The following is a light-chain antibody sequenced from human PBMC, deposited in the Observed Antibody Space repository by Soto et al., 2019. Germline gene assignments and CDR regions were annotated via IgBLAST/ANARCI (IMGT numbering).Light chain of an antibody. Sequence: QSALTQPPSASGSPGQSVTISCAGTSSDVGGYNYVSWYQQHPGKAPKLMIYEVSKRPSGVPDRFSGSKSGNTASLTVSGLQAEDEADYYCSSYPGSNNFVFGGGTKLTVL. CDR2: EVS. CDR3: SSYPGSNNFV. CDR1: SSDVGGYNY. J-gene: IGLJ2*01. V-gene: IGLV2-8*01.